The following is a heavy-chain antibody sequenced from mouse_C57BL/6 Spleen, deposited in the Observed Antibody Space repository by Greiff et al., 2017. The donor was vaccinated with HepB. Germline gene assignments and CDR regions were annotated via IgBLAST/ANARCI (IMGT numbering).Heavy chain of an antibody. CDR3: ARQGNYYGSSPFDY. J-gene: IGHJ2*01. CDR1: GFTFSSYT. CDR2: ISGGGGNT. Sequence: EVKLVESGGGLVKPGGSLKLSCAASGFTFSSYTMSWVRQTPEKRLEWVATISGGGGNTYYPDSVKGRFTISRDNAKNTLYLQMSSLRSEDTALYYCARQGNYYGSSPFDYWGQGTTLTVSS. V-gene: IGHV5-9*01. D-gene: IGHD1-1*01.